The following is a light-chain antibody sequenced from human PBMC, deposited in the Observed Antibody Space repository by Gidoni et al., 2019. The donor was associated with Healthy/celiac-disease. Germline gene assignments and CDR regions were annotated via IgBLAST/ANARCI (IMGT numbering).Light chain of an antibody. CDR3: QQRSNWQIT. CDR2: HAS. CDR1: QSVSSY. Sequence: ESVLTQSPATLSLSPGERATLSCRASQSVSSYLAWYQQKPGQAPRLLIYHASNRATGIPARFSGSGSGTDFTLTISSLEPEDFAVYYCQQRSNWQITFGQGTRLEIK. V-gene: IGKV3-11*01. J-gene: IGKJ5*01.